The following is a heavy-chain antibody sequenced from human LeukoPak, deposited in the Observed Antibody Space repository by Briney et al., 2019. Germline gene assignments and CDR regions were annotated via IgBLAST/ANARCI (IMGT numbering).Heavy chain of an antibody. CDR1: GFTFSSYA. Sequence: GGALRLSCAASGFTFSSYAMGWVRQAPGKGLEWVSAISGSGGSTYYADPVKDRFTISSDNSKTTLYLKMNSLSAEDTAVYYCAKGCSSTSCPYYYGMDVWGQGTTVTVSS. CDR2: ISGSGGST. J-gene: IGHJ6*02. V-gene: IGHV3-23*01. CDR3: AKGCSSTSCPYYYGMDV. D-gene: IGHD2-2*01.